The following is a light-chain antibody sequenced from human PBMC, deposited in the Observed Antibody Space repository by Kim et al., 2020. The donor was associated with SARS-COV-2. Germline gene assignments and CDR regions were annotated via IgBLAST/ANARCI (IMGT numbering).Light chain of an antibody. Sequence: SYELTQPPSVSVAPGKTARITCGGNNIGSKSAHWYQQKPGQSPVLVIYYDSDRPSGIPERFSGSNSGNTATLTISGVEARDEADYYCQVWDSSSEQVVFG. V-gene: IGLV3-21*04. CDR1: NIGSKS. CDR3: QVWDSSSEQVV. CDR2: YDS. J-gene: IGLJ1*01.